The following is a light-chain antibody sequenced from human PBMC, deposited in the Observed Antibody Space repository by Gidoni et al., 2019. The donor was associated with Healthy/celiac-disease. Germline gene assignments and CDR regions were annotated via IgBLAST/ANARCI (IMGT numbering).Light chain of an antibody. CDR2: QDS. CDR1: KLGDKY. J-gene: IGLJ2*01. Sequence: SYELTPPPSVSVSPGQTASITCSGDKLGDKYACWYQQKPGQSPVLVIYQDSKRPSGIPERLSGSNPGNTATLTISGTQAMDEADYYCQAWDSSTAVFGGGTKLTVL. V-gene: IGLV3-1*01. CDR3: QAWDSSTAV.